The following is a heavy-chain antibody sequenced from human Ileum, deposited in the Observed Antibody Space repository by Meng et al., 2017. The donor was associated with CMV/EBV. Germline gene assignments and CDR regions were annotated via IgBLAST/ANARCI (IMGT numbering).Heavy chain of an antibody. CDR2: INPNSGGT. V-gene: IGHV1-2*02. CDR3: ARGLWFGELGFDY. CDR1: GYTFTCYY. Sequence: QGQQGQAGVGGKKPGASVKVSCKASGYTFTCYYMHWVRQAPGQGLEWMGWINPNSGGTNYAQKFQGRVTMTRDTSISTAYMELSRLRSDDTAVYYCARGLWFGELGFDYWGQGTLVTVSS. J-gene: IGHJ4*02. D-gene: IGHD3-10*01.